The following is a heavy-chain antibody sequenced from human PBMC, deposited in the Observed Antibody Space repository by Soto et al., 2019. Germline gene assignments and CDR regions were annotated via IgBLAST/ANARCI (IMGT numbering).Heavy chain of an antibody. CDR2: IYWDDDK. CDR3: AHRILRTVFGLVTTTAIYFDF. Sequence: QITLNESGPTVVKPAETLTLTCTFSGFSLTTSGVGVGWIRQSPGKAPEWLALIYWDDDKRYSASLKSRLTITKDTSKNHVVLTMASVDPADTATYYCAHRILRTVFGLVTTTAIYFDFWGQGIQVVVSS. J-gene: IGHJ4*02. V-gene: IGHV2-5*02. D-gene: IGHD3-3*01. CDR1: GFSLTTSGVG.